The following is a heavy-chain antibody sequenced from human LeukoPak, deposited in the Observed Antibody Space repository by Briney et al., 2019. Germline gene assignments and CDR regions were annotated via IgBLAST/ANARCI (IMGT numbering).Heavy chain of an antibody. CDR1: GDSVSSNSAA. Sequence: SHTPSLTCAISGDSVSSNSAAWNWIRQSPSRGLEWLGRTYYGSKWYNDYAVSVKSRITINPDTSNNQFSLQLNSVTPEDTAVYYCARVSHKLFDYWGQGTLVTVSS. CDR2: TYYGSKWYN. D-gene: IGHD5-24*01. V-gene: IGHV6-1*01. CDR3: ARVSHKLFDY. J-gene: IGHJ4*02.